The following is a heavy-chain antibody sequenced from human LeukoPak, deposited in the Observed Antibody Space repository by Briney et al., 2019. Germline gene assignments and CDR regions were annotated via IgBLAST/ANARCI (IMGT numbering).Heavy chain of an antibody. CDR2: ICTSGST. Sequence: SETLSLTCTVSGGSISSYYWSWIRQPAGKGLEWIGRICTSGSTNYNPSLKSRVTMSVDTSKNQFSLKLSSVTAADTAVYYCARDFTCGGDCYRFDYWGQGTLVTVSS. D-gene: IGHD2-21*02. CDR1: GGSISSYY. J-gene: IGHJ4*02. V-gene: IGHV4-4*07. CDR3: ARDFTCGGDCYRFDY.